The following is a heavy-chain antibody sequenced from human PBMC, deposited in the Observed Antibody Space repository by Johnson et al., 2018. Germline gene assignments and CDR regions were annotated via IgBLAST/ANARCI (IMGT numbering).Heavy chain of an antibody. CDR2: ITNDGRHT. CDR1: GFIFSDYG. J-gene: IGHJ6*02. Sequence: VQLVQSGGGVVQPGRSLRLSCVASGFIFSDYGMHWVRQDPEKGLVWVSHITNDGRHTAYADSVEGRFTISRDNAKNTMYLQMNSLIAEDTAVYYCARGNYGLDVWGRGTTVTVSS. CDR3: ARGNYGLDV. V-gene: IGHV3-74*02.